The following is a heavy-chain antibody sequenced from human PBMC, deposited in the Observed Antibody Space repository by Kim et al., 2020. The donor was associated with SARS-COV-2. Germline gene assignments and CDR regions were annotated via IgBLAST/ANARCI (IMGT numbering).Heavy chain of an antibody. CDR2: IYYSGST. CDR3: ARSKYSSSWNWIDP. D-gene: IGHD6-13*01. Sequence: SETLSLTCTVSGGSISSGGYYWSWIRQHPGKGLEWIGYIYYSGSTYYNPSLKSRVTISVDTSKNQFSLKLSSVTAADTAVYYCARSKYSSSWNWIDPWGQGTLVTVSS. V-gene: IGHV4-31*03. J-gene: IGHJ5*02. CDR1: GGSISSGGYY.